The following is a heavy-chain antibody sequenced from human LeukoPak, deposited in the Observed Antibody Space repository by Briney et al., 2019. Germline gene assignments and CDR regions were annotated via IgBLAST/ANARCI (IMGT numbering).Heavy chain of an antibody. CDR3: ARTRGYGYVDY. CDR1: GYTFATSY. V-gene: IGHV1-46*01. Sequence: ASVKVSCKASGYTFATSYMHWVRQAPGQGLEWMGIISSGDGTTNCAQKFQDRVTMRTDTSASTVYLDLSSLRSEDTAVYYCARTRGYGYVDYWGQGTLVTVSS. J-gene: IGHJ4*02. CDR2: ISSGDGTT. D-gene: IGHD2-15*01.